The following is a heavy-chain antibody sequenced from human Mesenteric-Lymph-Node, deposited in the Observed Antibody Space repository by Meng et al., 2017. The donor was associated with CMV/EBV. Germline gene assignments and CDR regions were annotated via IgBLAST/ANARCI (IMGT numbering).Heavy chain of an antibody. D-gene: IGHD3-10*01. CDR3: ARGKRITMVRGGGSFDY. Sequence: GGSFSAYYWTWIRQPPGKGLEWIGEINHSGSTNYNPSLKSRVTISVDTSKNQFSLKLSSVTAADTAVYYCARGKRITMVRGGGSFDYWGQGTLVTVS. CDR2: INHSGST. CDR1: GGSFSAYY. V-gene: IGHV4-34*01. J-gene: IGHJ4*02.